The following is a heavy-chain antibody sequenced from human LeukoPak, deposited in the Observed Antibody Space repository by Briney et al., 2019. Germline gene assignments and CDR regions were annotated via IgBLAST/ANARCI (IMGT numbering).Heavy chain of an antibody. CDR3: AIALGGSYVY. D-gene: IGHD1-26*01. Sequence: WASVKVSFKASGYTFTSYCISWGRQAPGLVLEWMGWISAYNGNTNYAQKLQGRVTMTTDTSTSTAYMELRSLRSDDTAVYYCAIALGGSYVYWGQGTLVTVSS. CDR2: ISAYNGNT. V-gene: IGHV1-18*01. J-gene: IGHJ4*02. CDR1: GYTFTSYC.